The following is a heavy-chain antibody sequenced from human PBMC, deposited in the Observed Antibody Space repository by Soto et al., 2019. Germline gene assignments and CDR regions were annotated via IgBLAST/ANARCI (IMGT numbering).Heavy chain of an antibody. V-gene: IGHV4-30-4*01. D-gene: IGHD3-10*01. Sequence: SETLSLTCTVSGGSISSGDYYWSWIRQPPGKGLEWIGYIYYSGSTYYNPSPKSRVTISVDTSKNQFSLKLSSVTAADTAVYYCARDLIESRGSGEGGMDVWGQGTTVTVSS. CDR3: ARDLIESRGSGEGGMDV. CDR2: IYYSGST. J-gene: IGHJ6*02. CDR1: GGSISSGDYY.